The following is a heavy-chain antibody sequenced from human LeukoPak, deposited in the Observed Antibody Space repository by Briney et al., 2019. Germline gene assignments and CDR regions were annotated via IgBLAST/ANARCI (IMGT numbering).Heavy chain of an antibody. CDR2: IKSKTYGETT. V-gene: IGHV3-15*01. CDR1: GFIFSNNW. J-gene: IGHJ4*02. CDR3: ITITITRGAL. D-gene: IGHD3-10*01. Sequence: PGGSLRLSCAASGFIFSNNWFSWVRQAPGKGLEWVGHIKSKTYGETTDYAEPVKGRFTISRDDAHDMVYLQLSSLRPEDTAVYYCITITITRGALWGLGTLVTVSS.